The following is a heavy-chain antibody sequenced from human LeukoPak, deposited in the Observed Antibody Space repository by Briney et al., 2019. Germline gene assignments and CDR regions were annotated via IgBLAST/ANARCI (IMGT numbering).Heavy chain of an antibody. CDR1: GYTFTNYA. V-gene: IGHV7-4-1*02. CDR2: INTNTGNP. Sequence: ASVKVSCKASGYTFTNYAMNWVRQAPGQGLEWMGWINTNTGNPTYAQGFTGRFVFSLDTSVSTAYLQISSLKAEDTAVYYCARDLSMVGSWDPDYYYYYGMDVWGQGTTVTVSS. D-gene: IGHD6-13*01. CDR3: ARDLSMVGSWDPDYYYYYGMDV. J-gene: IGHJ6*02.